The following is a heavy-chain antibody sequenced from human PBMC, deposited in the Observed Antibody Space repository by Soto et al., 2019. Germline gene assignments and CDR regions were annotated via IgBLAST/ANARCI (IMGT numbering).Heavy chain of an antibody. CDR1: GFTFSSYS. CDR3: AIDSPRGPGVDTAMVPYY. CDR2: ISSSSSYI. V-gene: IGHV3-21*01. Sequence: PGGSLRLSCAASGFTFSSYSMNWVRQAPGKGLEWVSSISSSSSYIYYADSVKGRFTISRDNAKNSLYLQMNSLRAEDTAVYYCAIDSPRGPGVDTAMVPYYWGQGTLGTVSS. J-gene: IGHJ4*02. D-gene: IGHD5-18*01.